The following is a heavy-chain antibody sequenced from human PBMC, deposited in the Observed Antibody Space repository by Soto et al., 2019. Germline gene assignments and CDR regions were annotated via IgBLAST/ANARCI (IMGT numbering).Heavy chain of an antibody. CDR1: GFTFSSYE. V-gene: IGHV3-48*03. D-gene: IGHD2-2*01. Sequence: GSVRLSCAASGFTFSSYEMNWVRQAPGKGLEWVSYISSSGSTIYYADSVKGRFTISRDNAKNSLYLQMNSLRAEDTAVYYCASDIVVVPAAKDYYGMDVWGQGTTVTVSS. J-gene: IGHJ6*02. CDR2: ISSSGSTI. CDR3: ASDIVVVPAAKDYYGMDV.